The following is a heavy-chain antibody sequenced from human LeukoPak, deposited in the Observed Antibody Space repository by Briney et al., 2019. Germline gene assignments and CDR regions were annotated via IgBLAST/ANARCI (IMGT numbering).Heavy chain of an antibody. CDR3: AKSSSSAESNFDY. J-gene: IGHJ4*02. V-gene: IGHV3-30*02. D-gene: IGHD6-25*01. CDR1: GFTFSTYA. Sequence: GGSLRLSCAASGFTFSTYAMHWVSQAPGKGLEWVAFIWPDGSKKYYADSVKGRFAISRENSKNTVYRQMNDLRLEDTALDFCAKSSSSAESNFDYWGQGTLLTVSS. CDR2: IWPDGSKK.